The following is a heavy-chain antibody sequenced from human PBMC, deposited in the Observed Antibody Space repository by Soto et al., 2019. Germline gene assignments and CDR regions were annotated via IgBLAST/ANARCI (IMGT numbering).Heavy chain of an antibody. CDR1: GFTVSSNY. V-gene: IGHV3-53*04. CDR2: IYSGGST. Sequence: PGGSLRLSCAASGFTVSSNYMSWVRQAPGKGLEWVSVIYSGGSTYYADSVKGRFTISRHNSKNTLYLQMNSLRAEDTAVYYCAREEIDSREYYDFWSGPLPNYYYGMDVWGQGTTVTVSS. CDR3: AREEIDSREYYDFWSGPLPNYYYGMDV. D-gene: IGHD3-3*01. J-gene: IGHJ6*02.